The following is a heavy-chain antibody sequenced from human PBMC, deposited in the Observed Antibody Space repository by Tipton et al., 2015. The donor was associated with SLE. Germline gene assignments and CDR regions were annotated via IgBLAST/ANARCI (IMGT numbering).Heavy chain of an antibody. CDR1: GYSISSGYY. V-gene: IGHV4-38-2*01. CDR2: IYYSGST. D-gene: IGHD6-6*01. Sequence: TLSLTCAVSGYSISSGYYWGWIRQPPGKGLEWIGSIYYSGSTYYNPSLKSRVTISVDTSKNQFSLKLSSVTAADTAVYYCARRPPFIAAHDYWGQGTLVTVSS. J-gene: IGHJ4*02. CDR3: ARRPPFIAAHDY.